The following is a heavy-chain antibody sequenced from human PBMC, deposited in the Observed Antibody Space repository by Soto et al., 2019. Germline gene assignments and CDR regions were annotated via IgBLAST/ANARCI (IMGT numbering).Heavy chain of an antibody. CDR3: ARDSSGYDAFDI. J-gene: IGHJ3*02. D-gene: IGHD3-22*01. CDR1: GYTFTSYY. Sequence: ASVKFSCKASGYTFTSYYMHWVRQAPGQVLECMVIINPSGGVTGYXXKVQGRVXXTRDTATSTVXVELSXVTSEDTDVYYCARDSSGYDAFDIWRQGTMVTVS. CDR2: INPSGGVT. V-gene: IGHV1-46*01.